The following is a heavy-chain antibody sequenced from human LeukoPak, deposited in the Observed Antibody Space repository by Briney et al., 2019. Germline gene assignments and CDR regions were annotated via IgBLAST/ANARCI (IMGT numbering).Heavy chain of an antibody. CDR3: AGLVGRYSSGLYYYYFDY. CDR2: MYLSGTT. V-gene: IGHV4-4*02. J-gene: IGHJ4*02. Sequence: SGTLSLTCTVSGDSINSLDLWSWVRQPPGKGLEWIGEMYLSGTTHSNPSVKSRVSISIDKSKNQFFLNLSSVTAADTAVYYCAGLVGRYSSGLYYYYFDYWGQGTLVTVSS. CDR1: GDSINSLDL. D-gene: IGHD3-22*01.